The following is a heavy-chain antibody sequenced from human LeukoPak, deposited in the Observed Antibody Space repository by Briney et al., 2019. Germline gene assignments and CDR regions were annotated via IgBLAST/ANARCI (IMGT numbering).Heavy chain of an antibody. CDR2: IRSKVSSYAT. J-gene: IGHJ1*01. CDR3: TSPQADSGATYFRH. D-gene: IGHD6-19*01. V-gene: IGHV3-73*01. CDR1: GFTFSGST. Sequence: GGSLKLSCAASGFTFSGSTMHWVRQASGKGLEWIGRIRSKVSSYATAYAASVKGRFTISRDDAKNTAYLQMDSLKTEDTTVYYCTSPQADSGATYFRHWGQGTLVTVSS.